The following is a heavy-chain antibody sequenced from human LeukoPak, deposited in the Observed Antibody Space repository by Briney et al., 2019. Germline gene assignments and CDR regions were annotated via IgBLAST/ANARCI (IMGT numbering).Heavy chain of an antibody. J-gene: IGHJ6*03. CDR2: ISSSGSTI. V-gene: IGHV3-11*01. CDR3: ARDPYYYYYMDV. Sequence: GGSLRLSCAVSGFTFSDYYMSWIRQAPRKGLEWVSYISSSGSTIYYADSVKGRFTISRDNAKNSLYLQMNSLRAEDTAVYYCARDPYYYYYMDVWGKGTTVTVSS. CDR1: GFTFSDYY.